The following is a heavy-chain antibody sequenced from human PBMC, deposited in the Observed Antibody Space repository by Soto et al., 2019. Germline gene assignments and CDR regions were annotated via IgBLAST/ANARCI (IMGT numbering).Heavy chain of an antibody. Sequence: SDTLCLPCGTYDGSYCGYYCNWLRQPPRKGLEWIGDINHSGSTNYNPSLKSRVTISVDTSKNQFSLKLSSVTAADTAVYYCARGTYYDFWSGYYHPNYYYYGMDVWGQGTTVTVSS. J-gene: IGHJ6*02. CDR1: DGSYCGYY. CDR2: INHSGST. D-gene: IGHD3-3*01. V-gene: IGHV4-34*01. CDR3: ARGTYYDFWSGYYHPNYYYYGMDV.